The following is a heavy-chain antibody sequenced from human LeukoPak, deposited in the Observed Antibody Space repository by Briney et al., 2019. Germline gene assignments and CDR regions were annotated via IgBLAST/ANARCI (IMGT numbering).Heavy chain of an antibody. CDR3: AKDILGYCSSTSCYANYYYGMDV. D-gene: IGHD2-2*01. CDR2: TSYDGSNK. Sequence: GGSLRLSCAASGFTFSSYGMHWVRQAPGKGLEWVAVTSYDGSNKYYADSVKGRFTISRDNSKNTLYLQMNSLRAEDTAVYYCAKDILGYCSSTSCYANYYYGMDVWGQGTTVTVSS. CDR1: GFTFSSYG. J-gene: IGHJ6*02. V-gene: IGHV3-30*18.